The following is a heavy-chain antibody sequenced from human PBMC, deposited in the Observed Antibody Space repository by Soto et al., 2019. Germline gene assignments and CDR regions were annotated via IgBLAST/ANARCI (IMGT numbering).Heavy chain of an antibody. V-gene: IGHV3-30-3*01. Sequence: PGGSLRLSCAASGFTFSNYVMHWVRQAPGKGLEWVAVISYDGNNKYYAGSVKGRFTISRDISQNTLYLQMDSLRPEDTAVYHCASPYTSGSSLYYLHYWGQGTLVTVSS. CDR2: ISYDGNNK. D-gene: IGHD3-22*01. CDR1: GFTFSNYV. J-gene: IGHJ4*02. CDR3: ASPYTSGSSLYYLHY.